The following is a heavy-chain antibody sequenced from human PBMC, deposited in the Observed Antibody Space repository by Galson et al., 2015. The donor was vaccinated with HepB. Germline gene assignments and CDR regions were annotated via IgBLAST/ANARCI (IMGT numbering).Heavy chain of an antibody. CDR1: GFIFSSYG. V-gene: IGHV3-30-3*01. D-gene: IGHD3-3*01. Sequence: LRLSCAASGFIFSSYGLHWVRQAPGKGLEWVSFISYDGNNESYVDSVKGRFSISRDNSKNTVNLQTNSLRPEDTAVYYCARDQSANDFWSGYLWLDPWGQGTLVTVSS. CDR3: ARDQSANDFWSGYLWLDP. J-gene: IGHJ5*02. CDR2: ISYDGNNE.